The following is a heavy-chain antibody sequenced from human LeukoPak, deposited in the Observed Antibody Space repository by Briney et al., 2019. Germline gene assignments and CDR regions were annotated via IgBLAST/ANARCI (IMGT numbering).Heavy chain of an antibody. D-gene: IGHD2-8*02. J-gene: IGHJ4*02. CDR1: GDSVSSSSAA. CDR3: ARAQSGGYLDY. V-gene: IGHV6-1*01. CDR2: TYYRSKWYN. Sequence: SQTLSLTCAISGDSVSSSSAAWLRIRQSPSRGLEWLARTYYRSKWYNDYAVSVKSRLTINPDTSKNQFSLQLNSVTPDDTAVYYCARAQSGGYLDYWGQGTLVTVSS.